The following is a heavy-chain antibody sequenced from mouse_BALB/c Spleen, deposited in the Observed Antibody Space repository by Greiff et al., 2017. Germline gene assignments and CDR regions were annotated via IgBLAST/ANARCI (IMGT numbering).Heavy chain of an antibody. J-gene: IGHJ4*01. CDR1: GYTFSSYW. D-gene: IGHD2-4*01. Sequence: QVQLQQSGAELMKPGASVKISCKATGYTFSSYWIEWVKQRPGHGLEWIGEILPGSGSTNYNEKFKGKATFTADTSSNTAYMQLSSLTSEDSAVYYCARSGITGPYYAMDYWGQGTSVTVSS. CDR3: ARSGITGPYYAMDY. V-gene: IGHV1-9*01. CDR2: ILPGSGST.